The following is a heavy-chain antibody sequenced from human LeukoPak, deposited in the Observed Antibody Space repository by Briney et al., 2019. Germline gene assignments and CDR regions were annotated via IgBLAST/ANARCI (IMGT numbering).Heavy chain of an antibody. Sequence: PGGSLRLSCAASGFTFSSYAMSWVRQAPGKGLEWVSAISGSGGSTYYADSVKGRFTISRDNSKNTPYLQMNSLRAEDTAVYYCAKDRGYSSSWYDPSYFDYWGQGTLVTVSS. V-gene: IGHV3-23*01. J-gene: IGHJ4*02. CDR2: ISGSGGST. CDR3: AKDRGYSSSWYDPSYFDY. D-gene: IGHD6-13*01. CDR1: GFTFSSYA.